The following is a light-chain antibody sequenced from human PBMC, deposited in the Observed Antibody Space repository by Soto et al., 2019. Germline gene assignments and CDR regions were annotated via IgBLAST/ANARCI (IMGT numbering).Light chain of an antibody. CDR3: QHYYTTRWT. CDR2: WAS. J-gene: IGKJ1*01. CDR1: QSVLYSSNNKNS. Sequence: DIVMTQSPDSLAVSLGERATINCKSSQSVLYSSNNKNSVAWYQQKPGQPPQLLIYWASTRESGVPDRFSVSESGTDFTLTISSLQAEDVAVYYCQHYYTTRWTFGQGTKVEIK. V-gene: IGKV4-1*01.